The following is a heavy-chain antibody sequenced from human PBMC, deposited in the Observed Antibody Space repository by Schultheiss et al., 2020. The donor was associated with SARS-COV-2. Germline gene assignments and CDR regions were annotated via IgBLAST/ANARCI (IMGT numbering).Heavy chain of an antibody. D-gene: IGHD5-12*01. CDR1: GYTFTSYG. V-gene: IGHV1-18*04. CDR3: ARAATIPGPEIVGMDV. J-gene: IGHJ6*02. CDR2: ISAYNGNT. Sequence: GESLKISCKASGYTFTSYGISWVRQAPGQGLEWMGWISAYNGNTNYAQKLQGRVTMTTDTSTSTAYMELRSLRSDDTAVYYCARAATIPGPEIVGMDVWGQGTTVTVSS.